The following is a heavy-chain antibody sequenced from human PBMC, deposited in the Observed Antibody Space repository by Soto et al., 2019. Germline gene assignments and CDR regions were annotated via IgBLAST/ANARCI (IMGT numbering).Heavy chain of an antibody. Sequence: SETLSLTCAVSGGSISSGGHSWSWIRQPPGKGLEWIGYIYHSESTYYNPSLKSRVTISVDTSKNHFSLRLSSVTAADTAVYYCARADDYGDSHFDYWGQGTLVTVSS. D-gene: IGHD4-17*01. CDR2: IYHSEST. CDR1: GGSISSGGHS. CDR3: ARADDYGDSHFDY. V-gene: IGHV4-30-2*01. J-gene: IGHJ4*02.